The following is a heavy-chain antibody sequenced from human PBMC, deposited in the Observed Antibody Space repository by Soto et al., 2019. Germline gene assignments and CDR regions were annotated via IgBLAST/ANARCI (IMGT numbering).Heavy chain of an antibody. CDR2: MHTGGNEK. D-gene: IGHD1-1*01. J-gene: IGHJ4*02. V-gene: IGHV3-33*08. Sequence: QVQLVESGGGVVQPGGSLRLSCAASGFTFSYYGFHWVRQAPGKGLEWVAVMHTGGNEKYYVDSVKGRFTVSRDDSRNMVYLEMSGLRAEDTAEYFCARDADTTGQYSHFDRWGRGALVAVS. CDR1: GFTFSYYG. CDR3: ARDADTTGQYSHFDR.